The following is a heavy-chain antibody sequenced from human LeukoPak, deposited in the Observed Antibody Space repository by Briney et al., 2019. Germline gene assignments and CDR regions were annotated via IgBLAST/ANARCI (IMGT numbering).Heavy chain of an antibody. CDR3: ASITMRVGYYYYGMDV. J-gene: IGHJ6*02. CDR1: RGTFSSYA. Sequence: SVNVSCKPSRGTFSSYAISWVRQAPGPGREWMGRIIPILGIANYAQKFQGRVTITADKSTSTAYMELSSLRSEDTAVYYCASITMRVGYYYYGMDVWGQGTTVTVSS. V-gene: IGHV1-69*04. D-gene: IGHD3-22*01. CDR2: IIPILGIA.